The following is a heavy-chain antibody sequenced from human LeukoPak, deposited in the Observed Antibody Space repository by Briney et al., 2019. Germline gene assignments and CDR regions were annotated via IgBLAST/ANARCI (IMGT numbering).Heavy chain of an antibody. D-gene: IGHD6-13*01. CDR3: ARVVMAAAGPRQYFDY. CDR2: ISGSGGST. J-gene: IGHJ4*02. V-gene: IGHV3-23*01. CDR1: GFTFSSYA. Sequence: HPGGSLRLSCAASGFTFSSYAMSWVRQAPGKGLEWVSAISGSGGSTYYADSVKGRFTISRDNAKNSLYLQMNSLRAEDTAVYYRARVVMAAAGPRQYFDYWGQGTLVTVSS.